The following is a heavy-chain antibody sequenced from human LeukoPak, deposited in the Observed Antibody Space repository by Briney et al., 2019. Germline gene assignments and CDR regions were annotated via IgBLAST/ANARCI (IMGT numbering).Heavy chain of an antibody. D-gene: IGHD4-23*01. CDR3: ARDRLRWWTDAFDI. J-gene: IGHJ3*02. CDR1: GFTFSNYE. Sequence: AGGSLRLSCAASGFTFSNYEMNWVRQPPGKGLEWASSIAGTGGSTYYADSVKGRFTLSRDNSENTLYLQMNSLRAEDTALYYCARDRLRWWTDAFDIWGQGTMVTVSS. CDR2: IAGTGGST. V-gene: IGHV3-23*01.